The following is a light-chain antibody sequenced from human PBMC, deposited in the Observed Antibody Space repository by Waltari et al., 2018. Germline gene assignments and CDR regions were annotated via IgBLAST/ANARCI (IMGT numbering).Light chain of an antibody. J-gene: IGKJ2*01. CDR3: QQYNNWPMYT. CDR2: GAS. CDR1: QSVSSN. V-gene: IGKV3-15*01. Sequence: SQSVSSNLAWYQQKPGQAPRLLIYGASTRATGIPARFSGSGSGTEFTLTISSLQSEDFAVYYCQQYNNWPMYTFGQGTKLEIK.